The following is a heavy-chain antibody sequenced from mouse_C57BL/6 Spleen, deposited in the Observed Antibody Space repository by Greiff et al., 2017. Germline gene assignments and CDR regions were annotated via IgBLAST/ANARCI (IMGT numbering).Heavy chain of an antibody. Sequence: EVQLVESGEGLVKPGGSLKLSCAASGFTFSSYAMSWVRQTPEKRLEWVAYISSGGDYIYYADTVKGRFTISRDNARNTLYLQMSSMKSEDTAMYYCTRESSYYSNHTRGFAYWGQGTLVTVSA. CDR1: GFTFSSYA. V-gene: IGHV5-9-1*02. J-gene: IGHJ3*01. CDR3: TRESSYYSNHTRGFAY. CDR2: ISSGGDYI. D-gene: IGHD2-5*01.